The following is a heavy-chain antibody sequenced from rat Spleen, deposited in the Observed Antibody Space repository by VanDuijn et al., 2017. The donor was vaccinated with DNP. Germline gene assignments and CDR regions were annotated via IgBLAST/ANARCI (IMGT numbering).Heavy chain of an antibody. V-gene: IGHV5-25*01. CDR3: ARNYYDGSYLDY. D-gene: IGHD1-12*02. CDR2: ISPSGGST. Sequence: EVQLVESGGGLVQPGRSLKLSCAASGFTFSNYYMAWVRQAPTKGLEWVASISPSGGSTYYRDSVKGRFTVSRDNAKSTLYLQMDSLRSEDTATYYCARNYYDGSYLDYWGQGVMVTVSS. J-gene: IGHJ2*01. CDR1: GFTFSNYY.